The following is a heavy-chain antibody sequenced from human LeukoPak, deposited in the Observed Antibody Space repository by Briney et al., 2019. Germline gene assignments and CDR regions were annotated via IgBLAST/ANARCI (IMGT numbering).Heavy chain of an antibody. V-gene: IGHV1-69*05. CDR3: ARSITAAGLDAFDI. J-gene: IGHJ3*02. CDR2: IIPIFGTA. D-gene: IGHD6-13*01. Sequence: SVKVSCKSSGGTFSSYAISWVRQAPGQGLEWMGRIIPIFGTASYAQKFQGRVTITTDESTSTAYMELSSLRYEDTAVYYCARSITAAGLDAFDIWGQGKMVTVS. CDR1: GGTFSSYA.